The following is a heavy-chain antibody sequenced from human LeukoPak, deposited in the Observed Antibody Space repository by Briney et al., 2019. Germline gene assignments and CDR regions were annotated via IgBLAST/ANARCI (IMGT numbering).Heavy chain of an antibody. CDR1: GGTFSSYA. V-gene: IGHV1-69*01. CDR2: IIPIFGTA. CDR3: ARKMIAIWANWFDP. Sequence: SVKVSCKASGGTFSSYAISRVRQAPGQGLEWMGGIIPIFGTANYAQKFQGRVTITADESTSTAYMGLSSLRSEDTAVYYCARKMIAIWANWFDPWGQGTLVTVSS. D-gene: IGHD2-21*01. J-gene: IGHJ5*02.